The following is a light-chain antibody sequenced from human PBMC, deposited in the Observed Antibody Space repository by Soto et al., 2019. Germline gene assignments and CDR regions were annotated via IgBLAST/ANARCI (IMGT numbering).Light chain of an antibody. CDR3: QQFGSSQTWT. V-gene: IGKV3-20*01. J-gene: IGKJ1*01. Sequence: EIVLTQSPGTLSLSPGERATLSCRASQTVSSNYLAWYQQKPGQAPRLLIYGTSSRATGVPDRFSGSGSGTDFTLTISRLEPEDCAVYYCQQFGSSQTWTFGQGTKVEIK. CDR1: QTVSSNY. CDR2: GTS.